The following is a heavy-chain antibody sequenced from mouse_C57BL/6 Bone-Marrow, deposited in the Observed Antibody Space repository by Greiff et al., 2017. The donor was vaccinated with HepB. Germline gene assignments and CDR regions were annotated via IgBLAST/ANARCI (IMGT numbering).Heavy chain of an antibody. J-gene: IGHJ4*01. CDR3: ARSDITTERGAMDY. CDR2: IDPANGNT. Sequence: VQLQQSVAELVRPGASVKLSCTASGFNIKNTYMHWVKQRPEQGLEWIGRIDPANGNTKYAPKFKGKATITADTSSNTAYMQLSSLTSEDTAIYYCARSDITTERGAMDYWGQGTSVTVSS. CDR1: GFNIKNTY. D-gene: IGHD1-1*01. V-gene: IGHV14-3*01.